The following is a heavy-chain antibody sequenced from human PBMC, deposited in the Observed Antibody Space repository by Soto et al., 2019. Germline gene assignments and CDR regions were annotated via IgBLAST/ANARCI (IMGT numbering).Heavy chain of an antibody. CDR3: AREGGSYDSGGYLIRGAFDI. Sequence: SETLSLTCSVSGDSISRSDYYWTWIRQHPEKGLEWIGNIYFRGNTYYSPSLESRLTISVDTSKNQFSLKLTSVTAADTAVYYCAREGGSYDSGGYLIRGAFDIWGQGTMVTVSS. J-gene: IGHJ3*02. CDR2: IYFRGNT. V-gene: IGHV4-31*03. D-gene: IGHD3-22*01. CDR1: GDSISRSDYY.